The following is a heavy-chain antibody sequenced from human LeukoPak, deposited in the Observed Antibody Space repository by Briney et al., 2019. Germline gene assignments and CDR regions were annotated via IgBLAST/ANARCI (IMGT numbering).Heavy chain of an antibody. Sequence: PGGSLRLSCAASGFTFSSYAMSWVRQAPGKGLEWVSAISGSGGSTYYADSVKGRFTISRDNSKNTLYLQMNSLRAEDTAVYYCAKDIVVVPAAPYNWFDPWGQGTLVTVSS. CDR3: AKDIVVVPAAPYNWFDP. J-gene: IGHJ5*02. V-gene: IGHV3-23*01. D-gene: IGHD2-2*01. CDR2: ISGSGGST. CDR1: GFTFSSYA.